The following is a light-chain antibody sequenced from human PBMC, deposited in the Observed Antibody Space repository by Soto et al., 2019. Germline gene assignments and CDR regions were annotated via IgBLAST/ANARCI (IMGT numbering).Light chain of an antibody. CDR1: QSVSSSY. CDR2: GAS. CDR3: QQYGSSLRT. J-gene: IGKJ4*01. Sequence: EIVLTQSPGTLSLSPGERATLSCRASQSVSSSYLAWYQQKTGQAPRLLIYGASSRATGIPDRFSGSGSGTDFTLTISRLEPEDFAVYYCQQYGSSLRTFGGGTKVEIK. V-gene: IGKV3-20*01.